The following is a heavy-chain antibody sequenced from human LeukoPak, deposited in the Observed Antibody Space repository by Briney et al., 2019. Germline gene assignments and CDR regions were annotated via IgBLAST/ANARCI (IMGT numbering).Heavy chain of an antibody. J-gene: IGHJ4*02. Sequence: GASVKLSCNASGGTFSSYAISWVRQAPAQGLEWMGGIIPIFGTANYAQKFQGRVTITADKSTSTAYMELSSLRSEDTAVYYCARGGGYDGFDYWGQGTLVTVSS. CDR3: ARGGGYDGFDY. D-gene: IGHD5-12*01. V-gene: IGHV1-69*06. CDR2: IIPIFGTA. CDR1: GGTFSSYA.